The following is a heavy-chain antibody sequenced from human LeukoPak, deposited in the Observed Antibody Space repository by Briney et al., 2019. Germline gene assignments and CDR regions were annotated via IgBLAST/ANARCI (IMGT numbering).Heavy chain of an antibody. D-gene: IGHD3-22*01. V-gene: IGHV3-23*01. CDR1: GFTFSSYG. CDR2: ISGSGGST. Sequence: GGSLRLSCAASGFTFSSYGMSWVRQAPGKGLEWVSAISGSGGSTYYADSVKGRFTISRDNSKNTIYMQMNSLRVEDTAIYYCAKRSSTSSGYFDFWGRGTLVTVSS. CDR3: AKRSSTSSGYFDF. J-gene: IGHJ4*02.